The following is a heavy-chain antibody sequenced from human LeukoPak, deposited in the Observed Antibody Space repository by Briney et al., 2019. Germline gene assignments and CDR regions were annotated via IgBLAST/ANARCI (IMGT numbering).Heavy chain of an antibody. CDR3: ARDSDSYGSGTYDYFDY. Sequence: GGSLRLSCAASGFTFDDYAMHWVRQAPGKGLEWVSGISWNSGSIGYADSVKGRFTISRDNAKNSLYLQMNSLRAEDTALYYCARDSDSYGSGTYDYFDYWGQGTLVTVSS. J-gene: IGHJ4*02. D-gene: IGHD3-10*01. CDR1: GFTFDDYA. V-gene: IGHV3-9*01. CDR2: ISWNSGSI.